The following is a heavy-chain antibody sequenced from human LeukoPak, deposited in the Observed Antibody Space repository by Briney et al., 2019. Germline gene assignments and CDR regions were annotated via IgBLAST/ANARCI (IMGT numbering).Heavy chain of an antibody. CDR3: ARHEKSGWYTYYYGMDV. V-gene: IGHV5-51*01. J-gene: IGHJ6*02. CDR1: GYSFTSYW. Sequence: GESLKISCKGSGYSFTSYWIGWVRQMPRKGLEWRVIIYPGDSDTIYSPAFQGQVPISADKSISTAYLYLSSLNASDTAIDYCARHEKSGWYTYYYGMDVWGQGTTVTVSS. D-gene: IGHD6-19*01. CDR2: IYPGDSDT.